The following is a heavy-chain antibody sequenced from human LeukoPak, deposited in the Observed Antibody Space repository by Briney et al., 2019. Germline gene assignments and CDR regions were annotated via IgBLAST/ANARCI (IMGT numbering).Heavy chain of an antibody. Sequence: ASVKVSCKASGYTFTGYYMHWVRQAPGQGLEWMGWINPNSGGTNYAQKFQGRVTMTRDTSISTAYMVLSRLRSDDTAVYYCARDVRIVGATPIDYWGQGTLVTVSS. V-gene: IGHV1-2*02. CDR2: INPNSGGT. J-gene: IGHJ4*02. CDR3: ARDVRIVGATPIDY. CDR1: GYTFTGYY. D-gene: IGHD1-26*01.